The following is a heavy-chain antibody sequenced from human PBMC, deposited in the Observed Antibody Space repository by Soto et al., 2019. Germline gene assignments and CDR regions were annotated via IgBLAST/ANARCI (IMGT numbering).Heavy chain of an antibody. J-gene: IGHJ3*01. Sequence: QITLKESAPTLVKPTETLTLTCAFSGFSLNSDEVGVGWIRQPTGKALECLALLYGNGDTRFSPSLKSRLTITKDTSANLVVLSLANVDPVDTATYYCAHTGHLVDAFDFWGQGTLVTVSS. D-gene: IGHD1-1*01. CDR3: AHTGHLVDAFDF. CDR2: LYGNGDT. CDR1: GFSLNSDEVG. V-gene: IGHV2-5*01.